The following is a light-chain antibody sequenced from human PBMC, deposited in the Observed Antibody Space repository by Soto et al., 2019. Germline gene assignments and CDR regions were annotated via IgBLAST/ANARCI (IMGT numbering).Light chain of an antibody. CDR2: GAS. V-gene: IGKV3-20*01. CDR1: QSVSSSY. Sequence: LSPGERATLSCRASQSVSSSYLAWYQQKPGQAPRLLIYGASSRATGIPDRFSGSGSGTDFTLTISRLEPEDFAVYYCQQYGSSPPWTFGQGTKVDIK. J-gene: IGKJ1*01. CDR3: QQYGSSPPWT.